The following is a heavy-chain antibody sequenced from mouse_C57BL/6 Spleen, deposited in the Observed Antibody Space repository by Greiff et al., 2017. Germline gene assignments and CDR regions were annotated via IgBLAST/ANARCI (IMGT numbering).Heavy chain of an antibody. CDR2: ISSGGSYT. CDR3: ARLWGFAY. J-gene: IGHJ3*01. CDR1: GFTFSSYG. V-gene: IGHV5-6*01. Sequence: EVQVVESGGDLVKPGGSLKLSCAASGFTFSSYGMSWVRQTPDKRLEWVATISSGGSYTYYPDSVKGRFTFSRDNAKNTVYLHISSLKSEDTAMYCGARLWGFAYWGQGTLVTVSA.